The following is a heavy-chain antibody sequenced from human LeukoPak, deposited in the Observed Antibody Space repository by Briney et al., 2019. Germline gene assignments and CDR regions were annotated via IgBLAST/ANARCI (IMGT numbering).Heavy chain of an antibody. D-gene: IGHD2-2*01. Sequence: TGGSLRLSCAASGFTISSYAMNWVRQAPGKGLEWVSYISSSSSPINYADSVKGRFTISRDNAKNSLYLQMNSLRDEDTAVYYCARDCRLSCARQPGFDSWGQGTLVTVSS. CDR2: ISSSSSPI. CDR3: ARDCRLSCARQPGFDS. CDR1: GFTISSYA. V-gene: IGHV3-48*02. J-gene: IGHJ5*01.